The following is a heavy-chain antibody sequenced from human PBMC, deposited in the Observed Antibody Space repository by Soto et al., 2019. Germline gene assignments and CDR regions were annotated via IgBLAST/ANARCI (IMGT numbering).Heavy chain of an antibody. J-gene: IGHJ4*02. D-gene: IGHD1-7*01. Sequence: EVHLVESGGGLVQPGGSLRLSCAASGFTFNLYWMHWVRQAPGKGLVWVSRINPDGSSTTYADSVKGRFTISRDNSKNTVYLQMNGLGAEDTAIYYCARDNWNSYWGQGALGTVSS. V-gene: IGHV3-74*01. CDR2: INPDGSST. CDR3: ARDNWNSY. CDR1: GFTFNLYW.